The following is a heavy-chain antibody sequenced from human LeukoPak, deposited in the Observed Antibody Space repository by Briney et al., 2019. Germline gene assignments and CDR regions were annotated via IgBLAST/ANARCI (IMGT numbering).Heavy chain of an antibody. CDR2: IWYDGSNK. CDR3: ARGGYNYGDMDV. D-gene: IGHD5-18*01. CDR1: GFTFRRYV. J-gene: IGHJ6*02. V-gene: IGHV3-33*01. Sequence: PGRSLRLSCVASGFTFRRYVMHWVRQAPGKGLEWVAVIWYDGSNKDYADSVKGRFTNSRDNSKNTLYLQMNSLRAEDTAVYYCARGGYNYGDMDVWGQGTTVTVSS.